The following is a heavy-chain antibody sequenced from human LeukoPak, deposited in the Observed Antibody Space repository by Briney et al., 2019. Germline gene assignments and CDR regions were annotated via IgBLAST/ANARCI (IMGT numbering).Heavy chain of an antibody. CDR1: GFTFSGHW. CDR2: INQGGSDK. J-gene: IGHJ4*02. CDR3: TRDRSRAEDD. D-gene: IGHD1-14*01. Sequence: RPGGSLRLSCAASGFTFSGHWMSWARQAPGKGLEWVANINQGGSDKYYVDSVKGRFTISRDNANNLLYLQMNSLRGEDTAVYYCTRDRSRAEDDWGQGTLVTVSS. V-gene: IGHV3-7*01.